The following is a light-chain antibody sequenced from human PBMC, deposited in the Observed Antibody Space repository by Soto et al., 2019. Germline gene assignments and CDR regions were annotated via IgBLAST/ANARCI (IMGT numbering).Light chain of an antibody. CDR2: GAS. V-gene: IGKV3-15*01. J-gene: IGKJ1*01. CDR1: RSVSSN. Sequence: EIVITQSPATLSVSPGESATLSCRASRSVSSNLAWYQQRPGQAPRLLIYGASTRATDIPPRFSGSGSGTEFILTISSLQSEDFAVYYCQQYSNWPRTFGQGTKVDIK. CDR3: QQYSNWPRT.